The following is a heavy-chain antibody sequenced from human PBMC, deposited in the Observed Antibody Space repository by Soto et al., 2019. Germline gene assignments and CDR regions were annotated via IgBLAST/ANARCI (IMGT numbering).Heavy chain of an antibody. V-gene: IGHV4-31*03. Sequence: QVQLQESGPGLVKPSQTLSLTCTVSGGSISSGGYYWSWIRQHPGKGLEWIGYIYYSGSTYYNPSLKSRVTISVDTSKNQFSLKLSSVTAADTAVYYCARNDGDSEDYGDYEDYYYGMDVWGQGTTVTVSS. D-gene: IGHD4-17*01. CDR1: GGSISSGGYY. CDR2: IYYSGST. CDR3: ARNDGDSEDYGDYEDYYYGMDV. J-gene: IGHJ6*02.